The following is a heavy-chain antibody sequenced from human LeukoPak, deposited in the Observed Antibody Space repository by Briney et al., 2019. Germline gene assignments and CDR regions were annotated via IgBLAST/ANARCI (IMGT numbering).Heavy chain of an antibody. J-gene: IGHJ4*02. CDR1: GYSISSGYY. Sequence: SETLSLTCAVSGYSISSGYYWGWIRQPPGKGLEWIGSIYHSGSTYYNPSLKGRVTISVDTSKNQFSLKLSSVTAADTAVYYCARVGKYSSSYTFDYWGQGTLVTVSS. CDR3: ARVGKYSSSYTFDY. CDR2: IYHSGST. V-gene: IGHV4-38-2*01. D-gene: IGHD6-6*01.